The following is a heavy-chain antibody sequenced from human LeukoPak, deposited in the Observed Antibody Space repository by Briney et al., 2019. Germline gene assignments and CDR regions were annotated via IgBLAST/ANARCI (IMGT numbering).Heavy chain of an antibody. CDR3: TRDKISINAFDM. Sequence: SETLSLTCTVSDASISGHYLTWIRQPPGKGLEWIGYISYIGSTNYNPSLKSRVTISVDTSKNQFSLKLSSVTAADTAVYYCTRDKISINAFDMWGQGTMVTVSS. D-gene: IGHD1-14*01. CDR1: DASISGHY. CDR2: ISYIGST. J-gene: IGHJ3*02. V-gene: IGHV4-59*11.